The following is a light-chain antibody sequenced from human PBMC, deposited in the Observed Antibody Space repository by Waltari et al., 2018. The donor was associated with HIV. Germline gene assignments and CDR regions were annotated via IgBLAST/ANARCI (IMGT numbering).Light chain of an antibody. CDR2: QDI. CDR1: KLGETY. Sequence: SYELTQPPSLSVSPGQTASIACSGYKLGETYASWYQQTPGQSPVLVIYQDIKRPSGIPERFSGSNSGNTATLTISGTQAMDEADYYCQTWDSRTVVFGGGTKLTVL. V-gene: IGLV3-1*01. CDR3: QTWDSRTVV. J-gene: IGLJ2*01.